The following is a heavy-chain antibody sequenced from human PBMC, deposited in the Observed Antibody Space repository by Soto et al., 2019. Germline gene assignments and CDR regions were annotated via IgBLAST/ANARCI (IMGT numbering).Heavy chain of an antibody. V-gene: IGHV1-69*13. Sequence: SVKLSCKSSGGTFSSYAISWVRQAPGQGLEWMGGIIPIFGTANYAQKSQGRVTITADESTSTAYMELSSLRSEDTAVYYCARHQSRSRHKARSSQHWGQGNLVTVSS. D-gene: IGHD6-13*01. J-gene: IGHJ1*01. CDR2: IIPIFGTA. CDR1: GGTFSSYA. CDR3: ARHQSRSRHKARSSQH.